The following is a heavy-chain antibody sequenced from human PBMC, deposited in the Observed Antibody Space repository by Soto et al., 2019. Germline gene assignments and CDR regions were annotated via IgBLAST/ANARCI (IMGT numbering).Heavy chain of an antibody. CDR3: ARRERGQSRNWDWFDP. V-gene: IGHV5-10-1*01. CDR2: IDPSDSYI. J-gene: IGHJ5*02. CDR1: GYTFTNYW. D-gene: IGHD7-27*01. Sequence: EVQLVQSGAEVKKPGESLRISCKGSGYTFTNYWITWVRQMPGKGLEWMGRIDPSDSYINYSPSFQGHVTISVDQSINTAYLLWSSLKASDTAMYYCARRERGQSRNWDWFDPWGQGTLVTVSS.